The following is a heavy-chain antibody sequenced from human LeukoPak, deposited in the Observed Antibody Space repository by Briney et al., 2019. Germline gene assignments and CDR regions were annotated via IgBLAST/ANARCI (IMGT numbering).Heavy chain of an antibody. CDR1: GFTLSNHW. CDR2: ISGDEIWT. J-gene: IGHJ3*02. CDR3: AREYNSGPKQTDAFDI. D-gene: IGHD3-22*01. V-gene: IGHV3-74*01. Sequence: GGSLRLSCAASGFTLSNHWMHWVRQAPGKGLVWVSRISGDEIWTSYADSVKGRFIISRDNAKDTLYLQMNSLRTEDTAVYYCAREYNSGPKQTDAFDIWGQGTTVTVSS.